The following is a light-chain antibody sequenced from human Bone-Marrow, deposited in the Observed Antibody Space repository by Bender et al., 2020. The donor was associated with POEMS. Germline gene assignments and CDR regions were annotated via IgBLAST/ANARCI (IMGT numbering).Light chain of an antibody. J-gene: IGLJ3*02. CDR3: AVWDDSLNGWV. CDR1: NSDVGSYIL. CDR2: SSH. V-gene: IGLV2-14*02. Sequence: QSALTQPASVSGSPGQSITISCTGTNSDVGSYILVSWYQQLPGKAPKLLIYSSHRRPSEVPDRFSGSRSGTSASLAISGLQSEDEADYYCAVWDDSLNGWVFGGGTKLTVL.